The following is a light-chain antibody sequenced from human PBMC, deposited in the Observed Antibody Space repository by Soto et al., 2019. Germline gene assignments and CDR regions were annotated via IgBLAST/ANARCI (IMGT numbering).Light chain of an antibody. J-gene: IGLJ1*01. CDR3: SSFGSSSSLEV. CDR2: DVS. V-gene: IGLV2-14*03. CDR1: SSDSGGYQY. Sequence: QSALTQPASVSGSPGQSITISCTGVSSDSGGYQYVSWYQQHPGKAPKLLIYDVSNRPSGVSNRFSGSESGTTASLTISGLQADDEADYYCSSFGSSSSLEVFGTGTKSPS.